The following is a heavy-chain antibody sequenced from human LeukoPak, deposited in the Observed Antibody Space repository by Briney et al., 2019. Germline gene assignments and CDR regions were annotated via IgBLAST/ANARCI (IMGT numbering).Heavy chain of an antibody. CDR3: ARDLGSLGSSWSFAY. J-gene: IGHJ4*02. D-gene: IGHD6-13*01. Sequence: ASVKVSCKASGSTFTSYGVNWVRQAPGQGLEWMGWISAYTGNTNYAQKLQGRVTMTTDSSTSTAYTELRSLRSDDTAVYYCARDLGSLGSSWSFAYWGQGTLVTVSS. CDR2: ISAYTGNT. V-gene: IGHV1-18*01. CDR1: GSTFTSYG.